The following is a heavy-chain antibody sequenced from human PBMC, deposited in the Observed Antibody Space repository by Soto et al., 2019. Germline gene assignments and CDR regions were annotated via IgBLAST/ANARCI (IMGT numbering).Heavy chain of an antibody. CDR2: VYTSGST. CDR3: ARVQAGDYYYGRDV. Sequence: KPSVTLSLTCTVSAGSISSYYWSWIRQPAGKGLEWIGRVYTSGSTNYNPSLKSRFTMSADTSRNQFSLKLSSVTAADTAAYYCARVQAGDYYYGRDVWGKGTTVT. J-gene: IGHJ6*04. D-gene: IGHD3-10*01. V-gene: IGHV4-4*07. CDR1: AGSISSYY.